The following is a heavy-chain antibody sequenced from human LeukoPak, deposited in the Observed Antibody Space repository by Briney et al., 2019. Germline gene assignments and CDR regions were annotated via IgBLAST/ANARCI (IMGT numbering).Heavy chain of an antibody. D-gene: IGHD2-15*01. CDR2: INSDGSST. Sequence: GGSLRLSCAASGFTFSSYWMHWVRQAPGKGLVWVSRINSDGSSTSCADSVKGRFTISRDNAKNTLYLQMNSLRAEDTAVYYCARDRCSGGSCYANDYWGQGTLVTVSS. CDR1: GFTFSSYW. J-gene: IGHJ4*02. V-gene: IGHV3-74*01. CDR3: ARDRCSGGSCYANDY.